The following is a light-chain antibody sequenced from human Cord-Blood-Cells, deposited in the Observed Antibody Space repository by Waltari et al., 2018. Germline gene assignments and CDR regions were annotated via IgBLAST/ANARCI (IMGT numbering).Light chain of an antibody. Sequence: DIQMTQSPSSLSACVGDRVTITCRASQSISSYLNWYQQKPGKAPKLLIYAASSLQSGVPSRFSGSGSGTDFTLTISSLQPEDFATYYCQQSYSTIFTFGPGTKVDIK. CDR2: AAS. V-gene: IGKV1-39*01. CDR3: QQSYSTIFT. CDR1: QSISSY. J-gene: IGKJ3*01.